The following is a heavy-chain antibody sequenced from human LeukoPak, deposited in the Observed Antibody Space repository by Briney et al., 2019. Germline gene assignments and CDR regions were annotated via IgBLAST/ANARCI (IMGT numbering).Heavy chain of an antibody. J-gene: IGHJ5*02. Sequence: PGGSLRLSCAASGFPFSSHAMSWVRQPPGKGLEWVAAISNGKTYYADSVRGRFAISRDDSTNTVYLHKNSLRDEDTALYHCVREAGYCAPVCVKTNWFDPWGQGTLVTVSS. CDR2: ISNGKT. V-gene: IGHV3-23*01. CDR1: GFPFSSHA. D-gene: IGHD2-15*01. CDR3: VREAGYCAPVCVKTNWFDP.